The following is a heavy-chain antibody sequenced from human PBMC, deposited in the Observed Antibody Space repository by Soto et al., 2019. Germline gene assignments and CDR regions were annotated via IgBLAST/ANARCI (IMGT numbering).Heavy chain of an antibody. Sequence: ASVKVSCKASGYTFSTYGISWVRQAPGQGLEWMGWISGYRGNTNYTQKLQGRVTMTTDTSTTTAYMELRSLRSDDTAVYYCARVDFILGSYCYTLPTYFDFWGQGTLVTVSS. D-gene: IGHD3-16*02. V-gene: IGHV1-18*01. CDR2: ISGYRGNT. J-gene: IGHJ4*02. CDR1: GYTFSTYG. CDR3: ARVDFILGSYCYTLPTYFDF.